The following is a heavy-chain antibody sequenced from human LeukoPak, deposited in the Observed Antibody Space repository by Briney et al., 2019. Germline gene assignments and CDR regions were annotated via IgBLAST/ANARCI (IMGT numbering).Heavy chain of an antibody. CDR3: ARIAGSIAAAGTANY. J-gene: IGHJ4*02. V-gene: IGHV1-18*01. CDR1: GYTFTSYG. Sequence: GASVKASCKASGYTFTSYGISWVRQAPGQGLEWMGWISAYNGNTNYAQKLQGRVTMTTDTSTSTAYMELRSLRSDDTAVYYCARIAGSIAAAGTANYWGQGTLVTVSS. CDR2: ISAYNGNT. D-gene: IGHD6-13*01.